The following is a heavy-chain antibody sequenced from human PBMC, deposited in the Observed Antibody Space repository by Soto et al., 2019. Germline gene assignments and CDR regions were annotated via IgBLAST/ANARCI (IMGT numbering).Heavy chain of an antibody. CDR1: GFTFTDHA. J-gene: IGHJ4*02. CDR3: ARGRWVCRLASYYLDY. D-gene: IGHD3-10*01. CDR2: INAGNGNT. V-gene: IGHV1-3*01. Sequence: QVQLVQSGAEVKRPGAPVKVSCKASGFTFTDHAMNWVRQAPGQRPEWVGWINAGNGNTKYSQNFQDRVTITRDTSATTTYMELSSLRFDDTAVFYCARGRWVCRLASYYLDYWGQGTLVTVSS.